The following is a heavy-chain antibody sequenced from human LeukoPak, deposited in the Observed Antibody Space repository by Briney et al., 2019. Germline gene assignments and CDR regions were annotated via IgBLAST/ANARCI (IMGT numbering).Heavy chain of an antibody. V-gene: IGHV1-69*13. CDR3: AREGEGCSGGSCYYALDL. D-gene: IGHD2-15*01. Sequence: SVKVSCKASGGTFISYAISWVRQAPGKGLEWMGGIIPIFGTANYAQKFQGSVTITADESTSTAYMELSSLRSEDTAVYYCAREGEGCSGGSCYYALDLWGQGTMATVSS. J-gene: IGHJ3*01. CDR2: IIPIFGTA. CDR1: GGTFISYA.